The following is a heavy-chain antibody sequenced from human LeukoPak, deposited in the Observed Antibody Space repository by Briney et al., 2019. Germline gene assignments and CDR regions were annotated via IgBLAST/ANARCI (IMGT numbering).Heavy chain of an antibody. Sequence: SETLSLTCTVSGGSISSYYWSCIRQPPGKGLEGIGYIYYSGSTNYNPSLKRRVTISVDTSNTQFSLKLSYVTAAETAVYYCAREGRDGYNYGWANGYYYYYMDVWGKGTTVTVSS. D-gene: IGHD5-24*01. CDR3: AREGRDGYNYGWANGYYYYYMDV. CDR1: GGSISSYY. V-gene: IGHV4-59*01. J-gene: IGHJ6*03. CDR2: IYYSGST.